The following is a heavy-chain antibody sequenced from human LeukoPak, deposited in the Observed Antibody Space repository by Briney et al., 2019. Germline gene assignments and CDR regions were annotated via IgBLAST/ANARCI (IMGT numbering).Heavy chain of an antibody. CDR2: ISWNSGSI. V-gene: IGHV3-9*01. CDR1: GFTFDDYA. J-gene: IGHJ5*02. CDR3: AKDTGPLYYGSGSYAPINWFDP. D-gene: IGHD3-10*01. Sequence: GGSLRLSCAASGFTFDDYAMHWVRQAPGKGLEWVSGISWNSGSIGYADSVKGRFTISRDNAKNSLYPQMNSPRAEDTALYYCAKDTGPLYYGSGSYAPINWFDPWGQGTLVTVSS.